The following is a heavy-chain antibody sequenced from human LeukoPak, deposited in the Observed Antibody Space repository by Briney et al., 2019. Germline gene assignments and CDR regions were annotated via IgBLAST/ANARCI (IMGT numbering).Heavy chain of an antibody. CDR1: GFTFSSHA. CDR2: IRGSGGST. Sequence: GGSLRLSCAASGFTFSSHAMTWVRQAPGKGLEWDSAIRGSGGSTYYADSVKGRFTISRDNSKNTLYLQMNSLRAEDTAVYYCAKAKWELYYYALDVWGQGTTVTVSS. CDR3: AKAKWELYYYALDV. D-gene: IGHD1-26*01. V-gene: IGHV3-23*01. J-gene: IGHJ6*02.